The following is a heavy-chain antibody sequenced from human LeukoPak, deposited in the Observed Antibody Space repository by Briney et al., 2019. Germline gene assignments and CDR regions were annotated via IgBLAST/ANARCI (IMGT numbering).Heavy chain of an antibody. V-gene: IGHV3-64D*06. D-gene: IGHD6-19*01. CDR2: ISSNGGST. Sequence: GGSLRLSCSASGFTSSSYAMHWVRQAPGKGLEYVSAISSNGGSTYYAGSVKGRFTISRDNSKNTLYLQMSSLRAEDTAVYYCVKVAVAGKVSFDYWGQGTLVTVSS. J-gene: IGHJ4*02. CDR1: GFTSSSYA. CDR3: VKVAVAGKVSFDY.